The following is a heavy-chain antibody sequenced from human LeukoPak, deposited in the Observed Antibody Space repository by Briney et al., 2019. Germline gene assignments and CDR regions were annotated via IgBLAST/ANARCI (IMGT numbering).Heavy chain of an antibody. D-gene: IGHD3-3*02. Sequence: SETLSLNCTVSGGSISSYYWSWIRQPAGKGLEWIGRIYTSGSTNYNPSLKSRVTMSVDTSKNQFSLKLSSVTAADTAVYYCARDRHFYYYYYGMDVWGHGTTVTVSS. CDR3: ARDRHFYYYYYGMDV. CDR1: GGSISSYY. J-gene: IGHJ6*02. V-gene: IGHV4-4*07. CDR2: IYTSGST.